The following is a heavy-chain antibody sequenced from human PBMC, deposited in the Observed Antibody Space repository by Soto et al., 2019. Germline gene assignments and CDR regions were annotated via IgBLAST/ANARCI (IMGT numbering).Heavy chain of an antibody. CDR2: IWYDGSNK. Sequence: GGSLRLSCAASGFTFSSYGMHWVRQAPGKGLEWVAVIWYDGSNKYYADSVKGRFTISRDNSKNTLYLQMNSLRAEDTAVYYCAREGIAVAVHNNWFDPWGQGTLVTVSS. J-gene: IGHJ5*02. D-gene: IGHD6-19*01. V-gene: IGHV3-33*01. CDR1: GFTFSSYG. CDR3: AREGIAVAVHNNWFDP.